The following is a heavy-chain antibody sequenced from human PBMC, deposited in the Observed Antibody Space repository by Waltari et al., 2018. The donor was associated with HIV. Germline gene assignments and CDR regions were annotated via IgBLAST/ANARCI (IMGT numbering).Heavy chain of an antibody. CDR1: GGPISSGGSY. D-gene: IGHD2-2*01. CDR2: IYYSGST. CDR3: ARDHTRSSTSWERFDP. Sequence: QVQLQESGPGLVKPSQTLSLTCTVSGGPISSGGSYWSWIRQHPGKGLEWIGYIYYSGSTYYNPSLKSRVTISVDTSKNQFSLKLSSVTAADTAVYYCARDHTRSSTSWERFDPWGQGTLVTVSS. V-gene: IGHV4-31*03. J-gene: IGHJ5*02.